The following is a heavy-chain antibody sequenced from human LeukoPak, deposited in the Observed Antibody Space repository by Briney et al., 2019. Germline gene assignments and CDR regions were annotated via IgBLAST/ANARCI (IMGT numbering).Heavy chain of an antibody. Sequence: SETLSLTCAVYGGSFSGYYWSWIRQPPGKGLEWIGEINHSGSTNYNPSLKSRVTISVDTSKNQFSLKLSSVTAADTAVYYCARSWPFDYWGQGTLVTVSS. D-gene: IGHD6-13*01. CDR3: ARSWPFDY. CDR1: GGSFSGYY. J-gene: IGHJ4*02. CDR2: INHSGST. V-gene: IGHV4-34*01.